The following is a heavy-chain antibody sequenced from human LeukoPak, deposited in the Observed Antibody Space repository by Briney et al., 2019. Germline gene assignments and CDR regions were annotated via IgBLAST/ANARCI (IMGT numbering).Heavy chain of an antibody. Sequence: GGSLRLSCAASGFTVSSNYMSWVRQAPGKGLEWVSVIYSGGSTYYADSVKGRFTISRDNSKNTLYLQMNSLRAEDTAVYYCARLPPVSGNYFDYWGQGTLVTVSS. CDR2: IYSGGST. CDR3: ARLPPVSGNYFDY. V-gene: IGHV3-53*01. J-gene: IGHJ4*02. D-gene: IGHD1-26*01. CDR1: GFTVSSNY.